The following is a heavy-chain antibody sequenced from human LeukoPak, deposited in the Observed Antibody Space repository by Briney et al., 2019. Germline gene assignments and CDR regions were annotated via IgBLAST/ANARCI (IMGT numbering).Heavy chain of an antibody. V-gene: IGHV3-33*01. CDR3: ARVSIFGVVAHYYYYGMDV. CDR2: IWYDGSNK. Sequence: GGSLRLSCAASGFTFSSYGMHWVRQAPGKGLEWVAVIWYDGSNKYYADSVKGRFTISRDNSKNTLYLQMNSLRAEDTAVYYCARVSIFGVVAHYYYYGMDVWGQGTTVTVSS. CDR1: GFTFSSYG. J-gene: IGHJ6*02. D-gene: IGHD3-3*01.